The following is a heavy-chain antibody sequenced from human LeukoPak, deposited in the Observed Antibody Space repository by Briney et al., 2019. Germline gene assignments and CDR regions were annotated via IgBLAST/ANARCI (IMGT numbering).Heavy chain of an antibody. Sequence: TGGSLRLSCAASGFTFYDYAMHWVRHAPGKGLEWVSGISWNSGSIGYADSVKGRFTISRDNAKNSLYLQMNSLRAEDTALYYCAKVGIVAGRVSYYFDYWGQGTLVTVSS. D-gene: IGHD6-19*01. V-gene: IGHV3-9*01. J-gene: IGHJ4*02. CDR2: ISWNSGSI. CDR3: AKVGIVAGRVSYYFDY. CDR1: GFTFYDYA.